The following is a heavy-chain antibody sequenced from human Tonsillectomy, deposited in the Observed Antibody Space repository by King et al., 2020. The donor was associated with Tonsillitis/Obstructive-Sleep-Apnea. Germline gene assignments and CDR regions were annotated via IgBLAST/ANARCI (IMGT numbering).Heavy chain of an antibody. CDR1: GFTFSTYA. CDR2: ISGSADIT. J-gene: IGHJ3*02. Sequence: VQLVESGGGLVQPGGSLRISCAASGFTFSTYAMSWVRQAPGKGLDWVSGISGSADITYYADSVKGRLTISRDNSKNTLFLQMHSLRAEDTAVYYCAKEPISMVRGIAGDTFDIWGQGTMVTVSS. CDR3: AKEPISMVRGIAGDTFDI. D-gene: IGHD3-10*01. V-gene: IGHV3-23*04.